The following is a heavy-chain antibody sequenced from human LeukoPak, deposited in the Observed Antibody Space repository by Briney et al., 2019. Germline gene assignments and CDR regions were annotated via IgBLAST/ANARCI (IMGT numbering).Heavy chain of an antibody. J-gene: IGHJ4*02. V-gene: IGHV4-61*02. D-gene: IGHD3-10*01. CDR3: ARGDRELLYY. CDR1: GGSISSSSYY. Sequence: SETLSLTCTVSGGSISSSSYYWGWIRPPAGKGLEWIGRIYTSGSTNYNPSLKSRVTMSVDTSKNQFSLKLSSVTAADTAVYYCARGDRELLYYWGQGTLVTVSS. CDR2: IYTSGST.